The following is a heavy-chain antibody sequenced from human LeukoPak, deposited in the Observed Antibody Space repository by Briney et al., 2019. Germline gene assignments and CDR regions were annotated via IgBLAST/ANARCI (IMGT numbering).Heavy chain of an antibody. D-gene: IGHD5-12*01. CDR2: INHSGST. V-gene: IGHV4-34*01. CDR3: ARGPLDSGYTYFDF. J-gene: IGHJ4*02. Sequence: PSETLSLTCAVYGESFSGHYWTWIRQPPGKGLEWIGEINHSGSTNYNPSLKSRVTISLDTSKSQFSLKLYSVTAADTAMYYCARGPLDSGYTYFDFWGQGTLVTVSS. CDR1: GESFSGHY.